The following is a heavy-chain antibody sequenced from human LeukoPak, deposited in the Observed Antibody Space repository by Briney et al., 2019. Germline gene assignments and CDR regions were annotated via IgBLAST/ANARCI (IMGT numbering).Heavy chain of an antibody. Sequence: PSETLSLTCTVSGGSISSSSYYWGWIRQPPGKELEWIGTIYYSGSTYFNPSLKSRLTISVDTSKNQFSLKLSSVTAAATAVYYCARLAITYSSSYYFDYWGQGTLVTVSS. CDR2: IYYSGST. CDR1: GGSISSSSYY. V-gene: IGHV4-39*01. CDR3: ARLAITYSSSYYFDY. D-gene: IGHD6-6*01. J-gene: IGHJ4*02.